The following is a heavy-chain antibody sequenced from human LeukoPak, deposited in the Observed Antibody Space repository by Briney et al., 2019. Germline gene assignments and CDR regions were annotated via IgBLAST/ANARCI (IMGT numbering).Heavy chain of an antibody. CDR2: IFFTGST. CDR1: RGSISSYY. Sequence: PSETLSLTCTVSRGSISSYYWSWIRQPPGKGLEWIGYIFFTGSTNYNPPLKSRVTISLDTSKNQFSLKLTSVTAADTAIYYCAGYGDYDFDFWGQGTLVTVSS. J-gene: IGHJ4*02. V-gene: IGHV4-59*01. D-gene: IGHD4-17*01. CDR3: AGYGDYDFDF.